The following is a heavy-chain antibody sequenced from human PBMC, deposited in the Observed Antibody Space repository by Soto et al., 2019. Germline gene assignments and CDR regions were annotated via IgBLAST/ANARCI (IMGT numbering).Heavy chain of an antibody. V-gene: IGHV3-30-3*01. CDR3: ARDPLDCSGGSCYGFDY. CDR1: GFTFSSYA. CDR2: ISYDGSNK. J-gene: IGHJ4*02. D-gene: IGHD2-15*01. Sequence: QVQLVESGGGVVQPGRSLRLSCAASGFTFSSYAMHWVRQAPGKGLEWVAAISYDGSNKYYADSVKGRFTISRDNSKNTLYLQMNSLRAEGTAVYYCARDPLDCSGGSCYGFDYWGQGTLVTVSS.